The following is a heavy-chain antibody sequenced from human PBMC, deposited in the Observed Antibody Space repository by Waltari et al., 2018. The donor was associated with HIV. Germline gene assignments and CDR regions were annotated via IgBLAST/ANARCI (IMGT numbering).Heavy chain of an antibody. J-gene: IGHJ4*02. Sequence: QITLKESGPTLVKPAQTLTLTCTFSGFSLSTRGVGVGWIRQPPRKALEWLTLLYWNDEERYSPSLKSRLTITKHTSKNQVLLTMTDMDPVDTATYFCVHRLGSRTWYGNFDYWGQGILVRVSS. CDR1: GFSLSTRGVG. V-gene: IGHV2-5*01. D-gene: IGHD6-13*01. CDR2: LYWNDEE. CDR3: VHRLGSRTWYGNFDY.